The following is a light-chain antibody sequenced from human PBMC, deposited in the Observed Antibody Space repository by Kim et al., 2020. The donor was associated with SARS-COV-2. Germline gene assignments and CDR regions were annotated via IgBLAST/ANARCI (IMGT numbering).Light chain of an antibody. V-gene: IGKV3-20*01. CDR1: QSVSSSY. J-gene: IGKJ2*03. CDR3: AQYGSSRS. CDR2: SAT. Sequence: EIVLTQSPGTLSLSPGERATLSCRASQSVSSSYLARYQQKPGQAPRLLIYSATSRAADIPDRFSGSGSGTDFTLTISRLEPEDFAVYYGAQYGSSRSFSQGTRLEI.